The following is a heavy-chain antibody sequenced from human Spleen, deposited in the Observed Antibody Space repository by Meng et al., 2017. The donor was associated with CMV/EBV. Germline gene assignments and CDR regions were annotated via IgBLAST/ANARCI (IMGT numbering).Heavy chain of an antibody. Sequence: GESLKISCAASGFTFSAYAMHWVRQAPGKGLECVAFISHDGTKKYYADSVKGRFTISRDNSKNTLYLQMSSLRAEDTAVFYCARYDHLLLNDYWGQGTLVTVSS. J-gene: IGHJ4*02. CDR3: ARYDHLLLNDY. CDR1: GFTFSAYA. D-gene: IGHD3-10*01. V-gene: IGHV3-30-3*01. CDR2: ISHDGTKK.